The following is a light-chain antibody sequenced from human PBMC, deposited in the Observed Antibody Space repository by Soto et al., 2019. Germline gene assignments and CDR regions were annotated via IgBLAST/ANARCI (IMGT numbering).Light chain of an antibody. CDR1: QGISRW. J-gene: IGKJ3*01. V-gene: IGKV1-12*01. CDR3: QQSNSFPFT. Sequence: IQMTQSRSSVSASVGDRVTITCRASQGISRWLAWYQQKPGKAPKLLIYTASRLQSGVPSRFSGSASGTDFTLTISSLQPEDSATYYCQQSNSFPFTFGPGTKVDIK. CDR2: TAS.